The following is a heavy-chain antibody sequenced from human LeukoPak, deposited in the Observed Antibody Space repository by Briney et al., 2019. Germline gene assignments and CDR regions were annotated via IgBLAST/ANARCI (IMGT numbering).Heavy chain of an antibody. Sequence: ASVKVSCKASGGTFSSYAISWVRQAPGQGLEWMGGIIPIFGTANYAQKFQGRVTITADESTSTAYMELSSLRSEDTAVYYCAGGGMTPRVDEYNWFDPWGQGTLVTVSS. V-gene: IGHV1-69*13. J-gene: IGHJ5*02. CDR2: IIPIFGTA. D-gene: IGHD2-15*01. CDR1: GGTFSSYA. CDR3: AGGGMTPRVDEYNWFDP.